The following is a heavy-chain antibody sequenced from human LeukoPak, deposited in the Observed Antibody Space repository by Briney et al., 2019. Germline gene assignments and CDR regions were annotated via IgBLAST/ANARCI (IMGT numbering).Heavy chain of an antibody. J-gene: IGHJ4*02. V-gene: IGHV1-69*13. D-gene: IGHD3-22*01. Sequence: GASVKVSCKASGGTFSSYAISWVRQAPGQGLEWMGGIIPIFGTANYAQKFQGRVTITADESTSTAYMELSSLRSEDTAVYYCARIALYSPDSSGYYRDRYFDYWGQGTLVTVSS. CDR2: IIPIFGTA. CDR3: ARIALYSPDSSGYYRDRYFDY. CDR1: GGTFSSYA.